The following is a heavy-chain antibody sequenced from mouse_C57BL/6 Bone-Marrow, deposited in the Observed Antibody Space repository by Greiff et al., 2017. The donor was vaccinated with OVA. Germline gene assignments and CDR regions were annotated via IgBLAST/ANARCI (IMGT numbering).Heavy chain of an antibody. Sequence: LQQSGPELVKPGASVKISCKASGYAFSSSWMNWVKQRPGKGLEWIGRIYPGDGDTNYNGKSKGKATLTADKSSSTAYMQLSSLTSEDSAVYFCANLASYAMDYWGQGTSVTVSS. J-gene: IGHJ4*01. V-gene: IGHV1-82*01. CDR1: GYAFSSSW. CDR2: IYPGDGDT. D-gene: IGHD6-1*01. CDR3: ANLASYAMDY.